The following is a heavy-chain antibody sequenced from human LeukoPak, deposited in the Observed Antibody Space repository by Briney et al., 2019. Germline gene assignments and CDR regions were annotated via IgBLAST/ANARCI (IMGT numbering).Heavy chain of an antibody. D-gene: IGHD2-2*01. V-gene: IGHV3-48*03. CDR1: GFTFSSYE. CDR2: ISSSGSTI. Sequence: GGSLRLSCEASGFTFSSYEMNWVRQAPGKGLEWVSYISSSGSTIYYADSVKGRFTISRDNAKNSLYLQMSSLRAEDTAVYYCARQKRSTSCNGYWGQGTLVTVSS. CDR3: ARQKRSTSCNGY. J-gene: IGHJ4*02.